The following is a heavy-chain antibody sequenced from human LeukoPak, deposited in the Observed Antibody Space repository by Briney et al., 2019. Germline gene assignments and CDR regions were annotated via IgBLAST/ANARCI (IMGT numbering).Heavy chain of an antibody. V-gene: IGHV1-18*01. D-gene: IGHD1-26*01. Sequence: ASVKVSCKASGYTFTSYGISWVRQAPGQGLECMGWISAYNGNTNYAQKLQGRVTMTTDTSTSTAYMELRSLRSDDTAVYYCARDRFDGSYYELGRYFDYWGQGTLVTVSS. CDR3: ARDRFDGSYYELGRYFDY. CDR1: GYTFTSYG. CDR2: ISAYNGNT. J-gene: IGHJ4*02.